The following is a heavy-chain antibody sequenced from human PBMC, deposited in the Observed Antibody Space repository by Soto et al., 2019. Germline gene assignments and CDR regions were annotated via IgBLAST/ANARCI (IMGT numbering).Heavy chain of an antibody. J-gene: IGHJ6*02. Sequence: QVQLVQSGAEVKKPGASVKVSCKASGYTFTSYGISWVRQAPGQGLEWMGWISAYNGNTNYAQKLQGRVTMTTDTSTITASMELRSLRSDDTAVYYCALGSYYNSHYYGMDVWGQGTTVTVSS. CDR1: GYTFTSYG. V-gene: IGHV1-18*01. D-gene: IGHD3-10*01. CDR3: ALGSYYNSHYYGMDV. CDR2: ISAYNGNT.